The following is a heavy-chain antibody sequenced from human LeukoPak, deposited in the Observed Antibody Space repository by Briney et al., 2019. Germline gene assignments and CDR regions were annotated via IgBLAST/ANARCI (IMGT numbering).Heavy chain of an antibody. CDR3: AYSSSWYNWFDP. CDR1: GGTFSSYA. V-gene: IGHV1-69*01. J-gene: IGHJ5*02. CDR2: IIPIFGTA. Sequence: ASVKVSCKASGGTFSSYAISWVRQAPGQGLEWMGGIIPIFGTANYAQKFQGRVTITADESTSTAYMELRSLRSDDTAVYYCAYSSSWYNWFDPWGQGTLVTVSS. D-gene: IGHD6-13*01.